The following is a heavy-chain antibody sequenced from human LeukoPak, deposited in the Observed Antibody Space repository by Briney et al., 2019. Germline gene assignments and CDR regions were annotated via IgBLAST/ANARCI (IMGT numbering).Heavy chain of an antibody. D-gene: IGHD3-10*01. J-gene: IGHJ3*02. CDR3: ARFPGLLWFGELLDAFDI. Sequence: GASVKVSCKASGYTFTSYGISWVRQATGQGLEWMGWMNPNSCNTGYAQKFQGRVTMTRNTSISTAYMELSSLRSEDTAVYYCARFPGLLWFGELLDAFDIWGQGTMVTVSS. V-gene: IGHV1-8*02. CDR2: MNPNSCNT. CDR1: GYTFTSYG.